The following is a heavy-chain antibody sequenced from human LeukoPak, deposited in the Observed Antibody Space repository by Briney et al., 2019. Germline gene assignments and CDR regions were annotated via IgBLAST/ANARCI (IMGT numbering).Heavy chain of an antibody. D-gene: IGHD3-22*01. CDR1: GGTFSSYA. J-gene: IGHJ4*02. CDR2: IIPIFGTA. CDR3: ARENYYDSSGYFDY. Sequence: SVKVSCKASGGTFSSYAISWVRQAPGQGLEWMGGIIPIFGTANYAQKLQGRVTITTDESTSTAYMELSSLRSEDTAVYYCARENYYDSSGYFDYWGQGTLVTVSS. V-gene: IGHV1-69*05.